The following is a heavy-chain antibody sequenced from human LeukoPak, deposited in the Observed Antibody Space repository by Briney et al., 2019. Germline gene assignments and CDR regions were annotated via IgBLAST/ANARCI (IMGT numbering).Heavy chain of an antibody. CDR2: IRYDGSNK. Sequence: GGSLRLSCAASGFTFSSYWRSWVRQAPGKGLEWVAFIRYDGSNKYYADSVKGRFTISRDNSKNTLYLQMNSLRAEDTAVYYCAKDHPSIAAAPDYWGQGTLVTVSS. J-gene: IGHJ4*02. CDR1: GFTFSSYW. D-gene: IGHD6-13*01. V-gene: IGHV3-30*02. CDR3: AKDHPSIAAAPDY.